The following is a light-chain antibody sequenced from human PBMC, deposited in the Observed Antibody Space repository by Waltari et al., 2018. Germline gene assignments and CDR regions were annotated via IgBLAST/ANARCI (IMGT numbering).Light chain of an antibody. CDR3: QQYNSYSLLT. J-gene: IGKJ4*01. CDR2: KAF. Sequence: DIQMTQSPSTLSASVGDRIIITCRASQSISNWLAWYQKKPGKAPKLLIYKAFTLETGVPSRFSGSGSGTVFTLTISSLQPDDFATYYCQQYNSYSLLTFGGGTKVEIE. V-gene: IGKV1-5*03. CDR1: QSISNW.